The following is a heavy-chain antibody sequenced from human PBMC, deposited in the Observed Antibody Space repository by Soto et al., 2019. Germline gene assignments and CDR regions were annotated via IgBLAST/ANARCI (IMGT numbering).Heavy chain of an antibody. CDR3: ARGRMRNYDFWSGSAYYFDY. Sequence: QVQLQQWGAGLLKPSETLSLTCAVYGGSFSGYYWSWIRQPPGKGLEWIGEINHSGSTNYNPSLKSRVTISVDTSKNQFSLKLSSVTAADTAVYYCARGRMRNYDFWSGSAYYFDYWGQGTLVTVSS. J-gene: IGHJ4*02. CDR2: INHSGST. CDR1: GGSFSGYY. D-gene: IGHD3-3*01. V-gene: IGHV4-34*01.